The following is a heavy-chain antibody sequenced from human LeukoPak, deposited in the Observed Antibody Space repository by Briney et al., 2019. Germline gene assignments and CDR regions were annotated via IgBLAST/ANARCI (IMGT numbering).Heavy chain of an antibody. CDR2: INPSGGST. CDR3: ARDNSVGDAAWWFDP. Sequence: ASVKVSCKASGYTFTSYYMHWVRQAPGQGLEWMGIINPSGGSTSYAQKFQGRVTMTRDMSTTTDYMELSSLRSEDTAVYYCARDNSVGDAAWWFDPWGQGTLVTVSS. V-gene: IGHV1-46*01. D-gene: IGHD1-26*01. CDR1: GYTFTSYY. J-gene: IGHJ5*02.